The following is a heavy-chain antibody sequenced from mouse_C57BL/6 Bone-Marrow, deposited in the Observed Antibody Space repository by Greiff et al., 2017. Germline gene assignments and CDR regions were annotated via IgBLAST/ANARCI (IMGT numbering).Heavy chain of an antibody. D-gene: IGHD1-1*01. CDR1: GYSITSGYY. CDR2: ISYDGSN. V-gene: IGHV3-6*01. J-gene: IGHJ2*01. CDR3: AREATVVATRDYFDY. Sequence: EVQVVESGPGLVKPSQSLSLTCSVTGYSITSGYYWNWIRQFPGNKLEWMGYISYDGSNNYNPSLKNRISITRDTSKNQFFLKLNSVTTEDTATYYCAREATVVATRDYFDYWGQGTTLTVSS.